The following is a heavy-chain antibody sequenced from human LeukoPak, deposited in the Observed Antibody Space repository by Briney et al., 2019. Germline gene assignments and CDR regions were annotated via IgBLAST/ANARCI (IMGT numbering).Heavy chain of an antibody. CDR2: FNPNSGVT. CDR3: SREDY. Sequence: GASVKVSCKASGYTFNGYYLHWVRQAPGQGLEWVGWFNPNSGVTNYAQKFQGRVSMTSDTSISTVYMELSRLRYDDTAVYFCSREDYWGQGTLVTVSS. J-gene: IGHJ4*02. V-gene: IGHV1-2*02. CDR1: GYTFNGYY.